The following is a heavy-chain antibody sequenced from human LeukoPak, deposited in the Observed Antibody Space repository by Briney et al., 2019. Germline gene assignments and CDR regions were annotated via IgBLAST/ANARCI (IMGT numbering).Heavy chain of an antibody. J-gene: IGHJ4*02. V-gene: IGHV3-23*01. CDR2: ISAGGSDT. D-gene: IGHD1-7*01. Sequence: PGGSLRLSCAASGFTFSNSAMTWARQAPGKGLEWVSAISAGGSDTIYTDSVKDRFTISRDNSKNTLYLQMNSLRAEDTAVYYCAKGGNSAPLDYWGQGTLVTVSS. CDR1: GFTFSNSA. CDR3: AKGGNSAPLDY.